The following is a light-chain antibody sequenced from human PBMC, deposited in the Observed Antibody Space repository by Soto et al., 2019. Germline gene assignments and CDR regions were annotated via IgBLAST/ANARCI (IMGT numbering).Light chain of an antibody. CDR3: SSYRARSSHV. V-gene: IGLV2-14*01. J-gene: IGLJ2*01. Sequence: QSVLTQPASVSGSAGQSITISCSGTMRDVGAYNLVSWHQPHPAPAPKLIIYEIRTRPSGISSPFSGSRSGNTASLTIAGLPPEEEGDYYWSSYRARSSHVFGGGTKLTVL. CDR1: MRDVGAYNL. CDR2: EIR.